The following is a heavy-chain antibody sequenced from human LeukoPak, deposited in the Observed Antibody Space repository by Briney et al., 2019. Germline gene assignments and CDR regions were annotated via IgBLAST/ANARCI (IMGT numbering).Heavy chain of an antibody. Sequence: PGGSLSLSCAACGFTFSSYWMHWLRHAPGKGLVWGSRIKSGGSSTSYVDSVKGRFTICRDNAQNTLYLQMNSLRAEDTAVYCCARAAPPYSSSWYGSYYFDYWGQGTLVTVSS. V-gene: IGHV3-74*01. CDR1: GFTFSSYW. D-gene: IGHD6-13*01. J-gene: IGHJ4*02. CDR2: IKSGGSST. CDR3: ARAAPPYSSSWYGSYYFDY.